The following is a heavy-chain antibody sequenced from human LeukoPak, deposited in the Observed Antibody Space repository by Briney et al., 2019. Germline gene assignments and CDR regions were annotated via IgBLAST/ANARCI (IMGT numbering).Heavy chain of an antibody. Sequence: GESLKISCKGSGYSFTSYWIGWVHQMPGKGLEWMGIIYPGDSDTRYSPSFQGQVTISADKSISTAYLQWSSLKASDTAMYYCARQADSSGYDFDYWGQGTLVTVSS. CDR2: IYPGDSDT. CDR3: ARQADSSGYDFDY. J-gene: IGHJ4*02. D-gene: IGHD3-22*01. CDR1: GYSFTSYW. V-gene: IGHV5-51*07.